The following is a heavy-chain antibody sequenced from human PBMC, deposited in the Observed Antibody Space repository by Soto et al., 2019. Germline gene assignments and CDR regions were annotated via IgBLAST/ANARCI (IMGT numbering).Heavy chain of an antibody. Sequence: QVQLVQSGAEEKKPGASVKVSCKASGYTFTSYAMHWVRQAPGQRLEWMGWINAGNGNTRYSQKFQGRVTITRDTSASTAYMELSSLRSEDTAVYYCARGGEWLVLLAFDIWGQGTMVTVSS. CDR3: ARGGEWLVLLAFDI. V-gene: IGHV1-3*05. D-gene: IGHD6-19*01. CDR2: INAGNGNT. J-gene: IGHJ3*02. CDR1: GYTFTSYA.